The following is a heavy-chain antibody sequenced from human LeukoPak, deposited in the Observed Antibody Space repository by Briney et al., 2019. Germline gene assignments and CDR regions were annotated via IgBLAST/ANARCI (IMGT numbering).Heavy chain of an antibody. Sequence: GGSLRLSCAASGFTFSSYEMNWVRQAPGKGLEWVSYISSSGSTIYYADSVKGRFTISRDNAKNPLYLQMNSLRAEDTAVYYCAREPRAPDYYGSGLKGGLDVWGKGTTVTVSS. V-gene: IGHV3-48*03. J-gene: IGHJ6*04. D-gene: IGHD3-10*01. CDR1: GFTFSSYE. CDR2: ISSSGSTI. CDR3: AREPRAPDYYGSGLKGGLDV.